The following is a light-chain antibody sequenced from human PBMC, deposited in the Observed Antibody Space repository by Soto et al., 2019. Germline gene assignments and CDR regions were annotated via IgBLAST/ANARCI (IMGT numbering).Light chain of an antibody. CDR1: QSVRSS. J-gene: IGKJ2*01. Sequence: EIVMTQSPATLSVSPGERATLSCRASQSVRSSLAWYQQKPGQAPRLLIYGASARATGFPVRFSGSGSGTEFTLTISSLQSEDSAVYYCQQYGNWPYTFGQGTKVEI. CDR2: GAS. CDR3: QQYGNWPYT. V-gene: IGKV3-15*01.